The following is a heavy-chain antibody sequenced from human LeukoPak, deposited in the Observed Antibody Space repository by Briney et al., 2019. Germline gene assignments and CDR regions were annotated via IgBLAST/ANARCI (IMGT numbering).Heavy chain of an antibody. V-gene: IGHV1-69*05. CDR2: IIPIFGTA. Sequence: GASVKVSCKASGGTFSSYAISWVRQAPGQGLEWMGGIIPIFGTANYAQKFQGRVTITTDESTSTAYMELSSLRSEDTAVYYCARGAPNLYCSSTSCYPDAFDIWGQGTMVTVSS. CDR1: GGTFSSYA. J-gene: IGHJ3*02. CDR3: ARGAPNLYCSSTSCYPDAFDI. D-gene: IGHD2-2*01.